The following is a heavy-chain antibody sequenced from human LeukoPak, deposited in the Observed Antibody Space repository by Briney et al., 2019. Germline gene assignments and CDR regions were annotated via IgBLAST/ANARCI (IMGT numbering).Heavy chain of an antibody. Sequence: PGGSLRLSCAASGFTFSNYSMNGVRQAPGKGLEWVSSISSSSSYIYYADSVKGRFTISRDNAKNSLYLQMNSLRAEDPAVYYCARDGDIVVVPSAISHYYYYGMDVWGQGTTVTVSS. V-gene: IGHV3-21*01. CDR3: ARDGDIVVVPSAISHYYYYGMDV. J-gene: IGHJ6*02. CDR2: ISSSSSYI. D-gene: IGHD2-2*01. CDR1: GFTFSNYS.